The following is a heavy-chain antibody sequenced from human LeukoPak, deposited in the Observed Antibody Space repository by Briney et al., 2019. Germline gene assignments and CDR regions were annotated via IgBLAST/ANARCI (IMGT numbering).Heavy chain of an antibody. J-gene: IGHJ3*02. CDR3: ARRSGSDALDI. Sequence: GESLKISCKGSGYSFTSYSIAWVRQMPGKGLELMGIIYPGDSYTTYSPSFQGQVTISADKSISTAYLQWRSLKASDTAMYYCARRSGSDALDIWGQGTMVTVSS. CDR2: IYPGDSYT. CDR1: GYSFTSYS. D-gene: IGHD3-10*01. V-gene: IGHV5-51*01.